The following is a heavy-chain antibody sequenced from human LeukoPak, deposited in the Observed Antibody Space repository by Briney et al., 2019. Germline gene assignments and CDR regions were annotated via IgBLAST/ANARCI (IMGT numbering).Heavy chain of an antibody. CDR1: GFTFSSYA. CDR2: TSGSGGNT. D-gene: IGHD5-18*01. V-gene: IGHV3-23*01. J-gene: IGHJ6*03. CDR3: ARSYGFYYYYMDV. Sequence: PGGSLRLSCAASGFTFSSYAMNWVRQAPGKGLEWVSATSGSGGNTYYADSVKGRFTISRDNSKNTLYLQMNSLRAEDTAVYYCARSYGFYYYYMDVWGKGTTVTVSS.